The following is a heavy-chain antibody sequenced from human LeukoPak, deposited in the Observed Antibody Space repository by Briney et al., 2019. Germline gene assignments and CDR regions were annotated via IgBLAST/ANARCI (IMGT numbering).Heavy chain of an antibody. Sequence: GGSLRLSCAASGFTFSSYSMNWVRQAPGKGLEWVSSISSSSSYIYYADSVKGRFTISRDNAKNSLYLQMNSLRAEDTAVYYCATTKDIVVVPAAIGYYYGMDVWGQGTLVTVSS. CDR2: ISSSSSYI. D-gene: IGHD2-2*02. V-gene: IGHV3-21*01. J-gene: IGHJ6*02. CDR3: ATTKDIVVVPAAIGYYYGMDV. CDR1: GFTFSSYS.